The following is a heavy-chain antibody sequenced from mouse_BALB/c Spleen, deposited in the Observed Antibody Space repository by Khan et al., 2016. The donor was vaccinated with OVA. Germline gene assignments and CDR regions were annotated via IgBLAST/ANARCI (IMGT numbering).Heavy chain of an antibody. CDR2: ITYDGNN. J-gene: IGHJ1*01. CDR3: ARAGYFGRSAKWDCNV. CDR1: GYSITSGYI. V-gene: IGHV3-6*02. Sequence: EVQLVESGPGLVKPSQSLSLTCSVAGYSITSGYICYWIRQLPGNQLEWMGFITYDGNNDYNPSLKYRISITRGTSTNQFFLQLNPVTTEDTATYYCARAGYFGRSAKWDCNVWGGGTRVAVSS. D-gene: IGHD1-1*01.